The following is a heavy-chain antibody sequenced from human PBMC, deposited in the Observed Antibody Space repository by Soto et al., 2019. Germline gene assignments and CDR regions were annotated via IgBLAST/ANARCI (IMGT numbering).Heavy chain of an antibody. D-gene: IGHD3-10*01. J-gene: IGHJ6*02. CDR3: TSQAGYYGSGTGIYGMDV. CDR2: IRSKANSYAT. Sequence: GGSLRLSCAASGFTFSGSAIHWVRQASGKGLEWVGRIRSKANSYATAYAASVKGRFTISRDDSKNTAYLQMNSLKTEDTAVYYCTSQAGYYGSGTGIYGMDVWGQGTTVTVSS. CDR1: GFTFSGSA. V-gene: IGHV3-73*01.